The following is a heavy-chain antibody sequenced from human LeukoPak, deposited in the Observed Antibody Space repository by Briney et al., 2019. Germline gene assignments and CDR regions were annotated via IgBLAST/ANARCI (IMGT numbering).Heavy chain of an antibody. CDR2: MSGGGGST. CDR3: AKRAAAGMSPFDY. V-gene: IGHV3-23*01. Sequence: GGSLRLSCAASGFTFSSYAMSWVRQTPGKGLEWVSAMSGGGGSTYYADSMKGRFTISRDNSKNTLFLQMNSLRAEDTAVYYCAKRAAAGMSPFDYWGQGTLVTVSS. CDR1: GFTFSSYA. J-gene: IGHJ4*02. D-gene: IGHD6-13*01.